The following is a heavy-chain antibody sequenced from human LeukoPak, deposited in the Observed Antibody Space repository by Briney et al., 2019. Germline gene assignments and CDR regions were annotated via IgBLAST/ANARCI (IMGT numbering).Heavy chain of an antibody. V-gene: IGHV1-2*02. J-gene: IGHJ4*02. D-gene: IGHD2-15*01. CDR3: ARLNSGSLRGILY. CDR2: INPNSGGT. Sequence: ASVKVSSKASGYMFTAYYINWVRQSPGLGLEWLGWINPNSGGTNYAQKFQGRVTMTSDTSISTAYLELNSLRSDDTAVYFCARLNSGSLRGILYWGQGSLVTVSS. CDR1: GYMFTAYY.